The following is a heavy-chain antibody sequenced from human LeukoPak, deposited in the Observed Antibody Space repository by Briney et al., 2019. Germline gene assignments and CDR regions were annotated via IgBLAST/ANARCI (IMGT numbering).Heavy chain of an antibody. CDR3: AKDVRNSFAAYGMDV. CDR1: GFTFSIYA. J-gene: IGHJ6*02. CDR2: ISGSGGST. V-gene: IGHV3-23*01. Sequence: PGGSLRLSCAASGFTFSIYAMSWVRQAPGKGLEWVSAISGSGGSTYYADSVKGRFTISRDNSKNTLYLQMNSLRAEDTAVYYCAKDVRNSFAAYGMDVWGQGTTVTVSS. D-gene: IGHD2-21*01.